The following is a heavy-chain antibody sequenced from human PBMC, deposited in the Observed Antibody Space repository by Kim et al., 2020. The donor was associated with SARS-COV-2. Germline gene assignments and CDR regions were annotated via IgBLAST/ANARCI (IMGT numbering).Heavy chain of an antibody. CDR3: ARGPTYSPFDY. J-gene: IGHJ4*02. Sequence: GGSLRLSCAASGFTFSSYEMNWVRQAPGKGLEWVSYIIGSGTTIYYADSVRGRFTISRDNDKNSLYLQMNSLRAEDTAVYYCARGPTYSPFDYWGQGTLVTVSS. CDR2: IIGSGTTI. CDR1: GFTFSSYE. V-gene: IGHV3-48*03. D-gene: IGHD4-4*01.